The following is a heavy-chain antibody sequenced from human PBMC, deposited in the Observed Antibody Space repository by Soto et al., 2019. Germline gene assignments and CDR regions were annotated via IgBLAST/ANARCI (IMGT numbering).Heavy chain of an antibody. D-gene: IGHD2-2*01. CDR3: AREPPYCSSTSCPP. Sequence: EVQLVESGGGLVQPGGSLRLSCAASGFTFSSYWMSWVRQAPGKGREWVANIKQDGSEKYYVDSVKGRFTISRDNAKNSLYLQMNSLRAEDTAVYYCAREPPYCSSTSCPPWGQGTLVTVSS. V-gene: IGHV3-7*05. CDR1: GFTFSSYW. J-gene: IGHJ5*02. CDR2: IKQDGSEK.